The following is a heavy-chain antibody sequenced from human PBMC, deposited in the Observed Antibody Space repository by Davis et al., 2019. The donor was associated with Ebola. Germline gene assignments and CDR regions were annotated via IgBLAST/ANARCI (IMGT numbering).Heavy chain of an antibody. J-gene: IGHJ5*02. CDR3: ARGPSGDALMRTTGWFDP. V-gene: IGHV4-30-4*01. Sequence: MPSETLSLTCTVSGGSISSGDYYWSWIRQPPGKGLEWIGYMYYSGITHYNPSLKSRATISIDTSKNQFSLKLSSGTAADTAVYYCARGPSGDALMRTTGWFDPWGQGTQVTVSS. CDR1: GGSISSGDYY. CDR2: MYYSGIT. D-gene: IGHD4-17*01.